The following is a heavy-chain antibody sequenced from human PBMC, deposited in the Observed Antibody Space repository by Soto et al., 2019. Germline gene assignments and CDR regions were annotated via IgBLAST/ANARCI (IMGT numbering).Heavy chain of an antibody. Sequence: PGGSLRLSCAASGFTFSSYAMSWVRQAPGRGLEWVSAISGSGGSTYYADSVKGRFTISRDNSKNTLYLQMNSLRAEDTAVYYCASSTFWSGYRYYYYGMDVWGQGTTVTVSS. CDR3: ASSTFWSGYRYYYYGMDV. CDR1: GFTFSSYA. V-gene: IGHV3-23*01. J-gene: IGHJ6*02. D-gene: IGHD3-3*01. CDR2: ISGSGGST.